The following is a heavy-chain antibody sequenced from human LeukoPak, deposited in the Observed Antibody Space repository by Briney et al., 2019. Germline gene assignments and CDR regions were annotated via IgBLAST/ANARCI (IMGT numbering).Heavy chain of an antibody. CDR3: ARSTRQVATGY. D-gene: IGHD5-12*01. V-gene: IGHV4-39*01. Sequence: SETLSLTCTVSGGSISSSSYYWGWIRQPPGKGLEWIGSIYYSGSTYYNPSLKSRVTISVDTSKNQFSLKLSSVTAADTAVYYCARSTRQVATGYWGQGTLVTVSS. CDR1: GGSISSSSYY. CDR2: IYYSGST. J-gene: IGHJ4*02.